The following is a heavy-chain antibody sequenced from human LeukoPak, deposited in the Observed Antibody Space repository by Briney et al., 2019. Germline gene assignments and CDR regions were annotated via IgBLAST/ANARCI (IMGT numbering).Heavy chain of an antibody. J-gene: IGHJ4*02. CDR1: GFTFSSYE. CDR3: AREGSDYGGNPCDY. D-gene: IGHD4-23*01. Sequence: GGSLRLSCAASGFTFSSYEMNWVRQAPGTGLEWVSYISSSGSTIYYADSVKGRFTISRDNAKNSLYLQMNSLRAEDTAVYYCAREGSDYGGNPCDYWGQGTLVAVSS. CDR2: ISSSGSTI. V-gene: IGHV3-48*03.